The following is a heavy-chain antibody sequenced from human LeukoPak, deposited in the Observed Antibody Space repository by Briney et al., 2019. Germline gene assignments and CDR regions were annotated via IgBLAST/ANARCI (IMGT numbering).Heavy chain of an antibody. J-gene: IGHJ4*02. CDR2: ISGSGGST. CDR3: AKARSSTVTTSFDY. D-gene: IGHD4-17*01. Sequence: GGSLRLSCAASGFTFSSFAMTWVRQAPGGGLEWVSPISGSGGSTYYADSVKGRFTISRDNSKNTLYVKMKSLRAEDTAVYYCAKARSSTVTTSFDYWGQGTLVTVSS. CDR1: GFTFSSFA. V-gene: IGHV3-23*01.